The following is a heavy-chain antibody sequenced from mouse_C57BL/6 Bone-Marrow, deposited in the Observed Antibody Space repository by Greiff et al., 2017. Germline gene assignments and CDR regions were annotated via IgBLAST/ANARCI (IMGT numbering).Heavy chain of an antibody. Sequence: VKLQQSGPGLVKPGASVKISCKASGYSFTDYNMNWVKQSNGKSLEWIGVINTNYGTTSYNQKFKGKATLTVEQSSSTAYMQLSSLTSEDSAVYYCARGYDYDYARDYWGQGTSVTVSS. J-gene: IGHJ4*01. V-gene: IGHV1-39*01. CDR1: GYSFTDYN. D-gene: IGHD2-4*01. CDR2: INTNYGTT. CDR3: ARGYDYDYARDY.